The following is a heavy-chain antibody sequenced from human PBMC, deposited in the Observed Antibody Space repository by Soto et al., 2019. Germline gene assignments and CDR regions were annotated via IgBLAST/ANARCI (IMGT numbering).Heavy chain of an antibody. CDR3: AREYGDYTFDY. CDR2: ISYDGSNK. Sequence: QVQLVESGGGVVQPGRSLRLSCAASGFTFSSYAMHWVRQAPGKGLEWVAVISYDGSNKYYADSVKGRFTISRDNSKNTLYLQMNSLRAEDTAVYYCAREYGDYTFDYWGQGTPVTVSS. CDR1: GFTFSSYA. D-gene: IGHD4-17*01. V-gene: IGHV3-30-3*01. J-gene: IGHJ4*02.